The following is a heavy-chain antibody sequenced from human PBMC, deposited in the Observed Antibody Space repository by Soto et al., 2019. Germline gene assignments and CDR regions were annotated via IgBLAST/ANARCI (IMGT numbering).Heavy chain of an antibody. D-gene: IGHD1-20*01. CDR1: GFTFRSYG. V-gene: IGHV3-33*01. CDR3: ARYNTGHSDY. J-gene: IGHJ4*02. Sequence: PGGSLRLSCAASGFTFRSYGMHWVRQAPGKGLEWVAVIWYHGNSMYYADSVKGRFTISRDNSKNTLYLQMNNLRAEDTAVYYCARYNTGHSDYWGQGTLVTVSS. CDR2: IWYHGNSM.